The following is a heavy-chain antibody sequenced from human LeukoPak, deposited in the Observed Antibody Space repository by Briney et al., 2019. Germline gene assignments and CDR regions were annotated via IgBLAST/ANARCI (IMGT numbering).Heavy chain of an antibody. CDR3: ARGRWYSSSWYGGVFGY. CDR1: GGSFSGYY. J-gene: IGHJ4*02. Sequence: SETLSLTCAVYGGSFSGYYWSWIRQPPGKGLEWIGEINHSGSTNYNPSLKSRVTISVDTSKNQFSLKLSSVTAADTAVYYCARGRWYSSSWYGGVFGYWGQGVLVTVSS. CDR2: INHSGST. V-gene: IGHV4-34*01. D-gene: IGHD6-13*01.